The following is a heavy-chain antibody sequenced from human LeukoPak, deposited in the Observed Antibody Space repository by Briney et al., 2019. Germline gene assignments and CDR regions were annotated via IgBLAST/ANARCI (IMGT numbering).Heavy chain of an antibody. J-gene: IGHJ4*02. CDR1: GFTFSSYS. D-gene: IGHD1-26*01. Sequence: GGSLRLSCAASGFTFSSYSMNWVRQAPGKGLEWVSSISSSSSYIYYADSVKGRFTISRDNAKNSLYLQMNSLRAEDTAVYYCARDRSWSYLFDYWGQGTLVTVSS. CDR2: ISSSSSYI. V-gene: IGHV3-21*01. CDR3: ARDRSWSYLFDY.